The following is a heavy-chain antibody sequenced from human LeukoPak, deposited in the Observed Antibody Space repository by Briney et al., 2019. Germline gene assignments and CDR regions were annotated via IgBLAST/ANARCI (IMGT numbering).Heavy chain of an antibody. J-gene: IGHJ4*02. D-gene: IGHD2-21*02. CDR1: GYSISSGYY. Sequence: SETLSLTCTVSGYSISSGYYWGWIRQPPGKGLEWLGSIYHRGSTFYNPSLKSRVTISVDTSKNQFSLKLTSVTAADTAVYYCARQPSDDHIVVVTAIRAVYFDYWGQGTLVTVSP. CDR3: ARQPSDDHIVVVTAIRAVYFDY. V-gene: IGHV4-38-2*02. CDR2: IYHRGST.